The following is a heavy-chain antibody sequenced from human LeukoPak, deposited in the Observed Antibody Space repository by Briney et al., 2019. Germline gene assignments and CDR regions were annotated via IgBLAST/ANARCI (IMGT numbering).Heavy chain of an antibody. D-gene: IGHD3-10*01. Sequence: PGGSLRLSCAASGFTFSNYWMSWARQAPGQGLEWVANIKQDGSEKYYVDSVKGRFTISRDNAKNSLYLQMNSLRAEDTAVYYCARDFYGSGSYDSYYYYYYMDVWGKGTTVTVSS. J-gene: IGHJ6*03. CDR2: IKQDGSEK. V-gene: IGHV3-7*01. CDR1: GFTFSNYW. CDR3: ARDFYGSGSYDSYYYYYYMDV.